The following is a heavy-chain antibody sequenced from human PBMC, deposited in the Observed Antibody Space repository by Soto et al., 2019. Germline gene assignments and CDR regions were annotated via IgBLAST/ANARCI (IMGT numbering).Heavy chain of an antibody. D-gene: IGHD3-3*01. CDR1: GFTFSSYA. CDR2: ISGSGGST. Sequence: GGSLRLSCAASGFTFSSYAMSWVRQAPGKGLEWVSAISGSGGSTYYADSVKGRFTISRDNSKNTLYLQMNSLRAEDTAVYYCAKGGCDFWSAKDGMDVWGQGTTVTVSS. CDR3: AKGGCDFWSAKDGMDV. J-gene: IGHJ6*02. V-gene: IGHV3-23*01.